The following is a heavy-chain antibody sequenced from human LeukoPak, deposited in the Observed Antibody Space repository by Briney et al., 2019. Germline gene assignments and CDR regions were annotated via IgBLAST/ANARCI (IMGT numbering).Heavy chain of an antibody. Sequence: GGSLRLSCAASGFTFSDYYMSWIRQAPGKGLEWISYIHSRGSTTYYADSVKGRFTISRDNAKNSLFLQMNSLRVEDTAVYYCARDSPLDYGVPGEASSHYWGQGTLVTVSS. CDR2: IHSRGSTT. CDR1: GFTFSDYY. V-gene: IGHV3-11*01. CDR3: ARDSPLDYGVPGEASSHY. J-gene: IGHJ4*02. D-gene: IGHD4-17*01.